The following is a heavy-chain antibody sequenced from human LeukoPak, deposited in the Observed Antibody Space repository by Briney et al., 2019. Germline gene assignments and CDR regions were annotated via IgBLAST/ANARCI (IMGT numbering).Heavy chain of an antibody. V-gene: IGHV4-59*08. D-gene: IGHD2-2*01. CDR2: FHNSGTS. J-gene: IGHJ3*02. Sequence: SETLSLTCTVSDDSISDHYRGWIRQPPGEGLEWIGYFHNSGTSTYNPSLKSRVTISADTSKNQFSLKLSSVTAADTAVYYCARHAALMGCSSTSCPPGDAFDIWGQGTMAIVSS. CDR3: ARHAALMGCSSTSCPPGDAFDI. CDR1: DDSISDHY.